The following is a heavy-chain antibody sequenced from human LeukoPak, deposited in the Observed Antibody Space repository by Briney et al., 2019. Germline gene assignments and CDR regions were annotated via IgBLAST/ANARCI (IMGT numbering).Heavy chain of an antibody. CDR1: GFTFSTYT. CDR2: ITSSSSYI. J-gene: IGHJ4*02. D-gene: IGHD3-22*01. CDR3: ARHVVAVGFDY. Sequence: GGSLRLSCSGSGFTFSTYTINWVRQAPGKGLEWVSSITSSSSYIYYADSVKGRFTISRDNAKNSLYLQMNSLRAEDTAVYYCARHVVAVGFDYWGQGTLVTVSS. V-gene: IGHV3-21*01.